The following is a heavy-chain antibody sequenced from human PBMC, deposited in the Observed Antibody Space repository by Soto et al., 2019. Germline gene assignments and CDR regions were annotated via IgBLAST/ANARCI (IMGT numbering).Heavy chain of an antibody. CDR1: GFNFTSSA. Sequence: SVKVFCKASGFNFTSSALQWVRQAPGQRLEWIGWIVVGSGNTNYAQKFQERVTITRDMSTSTAYMELSSLRSEDTAVYYCAAEGQLVAAWGAFDIWGQGTMVTVSS. J-gene: IGHJ3*02. CDR3: AAEGQLVAAWGAFDI. V-gene: IGHV1-58*01. CDR2: IVVGSGNT. D-gene: IGHD2-15*01.